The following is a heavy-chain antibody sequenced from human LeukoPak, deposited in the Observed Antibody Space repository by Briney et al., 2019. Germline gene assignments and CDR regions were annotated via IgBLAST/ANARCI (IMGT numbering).Heavy chain of an antibody. CDR1: GGSFSDYY. CDR2: IYYSGST. J-gene: IGHJ3*02. Sequence: SETLSLTCAVYGGSFSDYYWSWIRQPPGKGLEWIGYIYYSGSTNYNPSLKSRVTISVDTSKNQFSLKLSSVTAADTAVYYCARVGDSSGLNAFDIWGQGTMVTVSS. V-gene: IGHV4-59*08. CDR3: ARVGDSSGLNAFDI. D-gene: IGHD3-22*01.